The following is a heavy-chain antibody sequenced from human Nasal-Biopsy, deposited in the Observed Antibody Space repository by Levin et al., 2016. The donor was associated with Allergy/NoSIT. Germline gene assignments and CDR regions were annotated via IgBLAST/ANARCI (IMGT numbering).Heavy chain of an antibody. J-gene: IGHJ6*02. CDR3: TRDHLVFAMDV. D-gene: IGHD2-2*01. Sequence: SQTLSLTCAISGDSVSSNNAGWNWIRQSPSRGLEWLGRTYYRSRWYNDYAFSLRGRININTDTSNNEFSLQLSSATAGDTAVYYCTRDHLVFAMDVWGQGTTVTVSS. V-gene: IGHV6-1*01. CDR2: TYYRSRWYN. CDR1: GDSVSSNNAG.